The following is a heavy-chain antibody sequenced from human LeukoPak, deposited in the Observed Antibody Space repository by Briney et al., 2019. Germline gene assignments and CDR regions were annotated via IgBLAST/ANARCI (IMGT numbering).Heavy chain of an antibody. CDR3: ARDKNDFWSGYYTNYFDY. D-gene: IGHD3-3*01. V-gene: IGHV3-7*01. CDR1: GFTFSNYW. Sequence: GSLRLSCAASGFTFSNYWMSWVRQAPGKGVEWVANIKQDGSEKYYVDSVKGRFTISRDSAKNSLYLQMNSLRAEDTAVYYCARDKNDFWSGYYTNYFDYWGQGTLVTVSS. J-gene: IGHJ4*02. CDR2: IKQDGSEK.